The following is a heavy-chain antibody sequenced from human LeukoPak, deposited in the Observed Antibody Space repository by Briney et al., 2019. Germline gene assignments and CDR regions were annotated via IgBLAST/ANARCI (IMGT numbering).Heavy chain of an antibody. CDR1: GFTFISYA. V-gene: IGHV3-23*01. CDR3: ATAPVTFNWFDP. Sequence: PGGSLRLSCAASGFTFISYAMSWVRQAPGKGLEWVSAISGSGGSTYYADSVKGRFTISRDNSKNTLYLQMNSLRAGDTAVYYCATAPVTFNWFDPWGQGTLVTVSS. CDR2: ISGSGGST. D-gene: IGHD4-17*01. J-gene: IGHJ5*02.